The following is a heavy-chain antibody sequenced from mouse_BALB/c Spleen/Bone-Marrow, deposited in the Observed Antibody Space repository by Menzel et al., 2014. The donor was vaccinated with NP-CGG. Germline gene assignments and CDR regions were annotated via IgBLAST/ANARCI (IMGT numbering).Heavy chain of an antibody. Sequence: EVQLQESGGGLVQPGGSLKLSCAASGFPFSSYTMSWVRQTPEKRLEWVAFTTNGGGSTYYPDTLKGRFTISRDDAKNTLYLQMSSLKSEDTAMYYCATLTGTSYWGQGTLVTVSA. J-gene: IGHJ3*01. CDR1: GFPFSSYT. V-gene: IGHV5-12-2*01. CDR3: ATLTGTSY. CDR2: TTNGGGST. D-gene: IGHD4-1*01.